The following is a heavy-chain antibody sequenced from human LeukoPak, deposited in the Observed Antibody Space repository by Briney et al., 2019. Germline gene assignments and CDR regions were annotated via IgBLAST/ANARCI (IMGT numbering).Heavy chain of an antibody. Sequence: GGSLRLSCAASGFTFSSYWMSWVRQSPGKGLEWVAHIKPDGSEKYFMDSVKGRFTISRDNAKNALYLEMNSLRAEDTAEYFCARERMYSGSGSTYPYYAYWGQGTLVTVSS. CDR3: ARERMYSGSGSTYPYYAY. CDR1: GFTFSSYW. J-gene: IGHJ4*02. CDR2: IKPDGSEK. D-gene: IGHD3-10*01. V-gene: IGHV3-7*01.